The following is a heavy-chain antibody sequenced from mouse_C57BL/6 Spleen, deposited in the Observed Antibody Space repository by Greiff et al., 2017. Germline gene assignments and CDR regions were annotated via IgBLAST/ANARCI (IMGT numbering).Heavy chain of an antibody. CDR1: GYSITSDY. CDR3: ARGAYYSNYVDAMDY. J-gene: IGHJ4*01. Sequence: EVKLQQSGPGLAKPSQTLSLTCSATGYSITSDYWNWIRKFPGNKLEYMGYISYSGSTYYNPSLKSRISITRDTSKNQYYLQLNSVTTEDTATYYCARGAYYSNYVDAMDYWGQGTSVTVSS. CDR2: ISYSGST. D-gene: IGHD2-5*01. V-gene: IGHV3-8*01.